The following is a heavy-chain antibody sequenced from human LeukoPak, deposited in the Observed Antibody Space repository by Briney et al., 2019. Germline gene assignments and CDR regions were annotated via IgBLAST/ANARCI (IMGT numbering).Heavy chain of an antibody. Sequence: PSETLSLTCAVYGESLNSFYWSWVRQPPGEGLEWIGEIYESGTTEYNPSLKSRVTISMVPSKQQFSLSLSSVTAADTAVYYCARGAWATRLGSWGLGTPVIVSS. D-gene: IGHD2-15*01. CDR2: IYESGTT. CDR1: GESLNSFY. CDR3: ARGAWATRLGS. V-gene: IGHV4-34*01. J-gene: IGHJ4*02.